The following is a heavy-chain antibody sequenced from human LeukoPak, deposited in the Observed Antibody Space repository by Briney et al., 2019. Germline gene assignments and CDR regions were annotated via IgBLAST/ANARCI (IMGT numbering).Heavy chain of an antibody. CDR1: GGTFSSYA. CDR2: IIPIFGIA. CDR3: AREGSSGYFFGY. Sequence: SVKVSRKASGGTFSSYAISWVRQAPGQGLEWMGGIIPIFGIANYTQKFQGRVTITADKSTTTAYMELSSLRSEDTAVYYCAREGSSGYFFGYWGQGTLVTVSS. V-gene: IGHV1-69*10. J-gene: IGHJ4*02. D-gene: IGHD3-22*01.